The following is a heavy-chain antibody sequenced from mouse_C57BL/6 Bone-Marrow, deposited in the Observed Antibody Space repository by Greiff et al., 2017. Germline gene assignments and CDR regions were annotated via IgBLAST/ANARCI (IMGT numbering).Heavy chain of an antibody. Sequence: EVNLVESGGGLVKPGGSLKLSCAASGFTFSSYAMSWVRQTPEKRLEWVATISDGGSYTYYPDNVKGRFTISRDNAKNNLYLQLSHLKSEDTAMYYCARDVSYWYFDVWGTGTTVTVSS. J-gene: IGHJ1*03. V-gene: IGHV5-4*01. CDR1: GFTFSSYA. CDR2: ISDGGSYT. CDR3: ARDVSYWYFDV.